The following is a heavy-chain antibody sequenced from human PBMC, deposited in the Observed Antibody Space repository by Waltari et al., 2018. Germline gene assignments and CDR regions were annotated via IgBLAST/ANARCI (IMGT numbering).Heavy chain of an antibody. CDR1: GYTLTELS. V-gene: IGHV1-24*01. CDR3: ATAYSSGWPRGLYFQH. J-gene: IGHJ1*01. Sequence: QVQLVQSGAEVKKPGASVKVSCKVSGYTLTELSIHSVRQAPGKGLEWMGGFDPEDGETIYAQKFQGRVTMTEDTSTDTAYMELSSLRSEDTAVYYCATAYSSGWPRGLYFQHWGQGTLVTVSS. CDR2: FDPEDGET. D-gene: IGHD6-19*01.